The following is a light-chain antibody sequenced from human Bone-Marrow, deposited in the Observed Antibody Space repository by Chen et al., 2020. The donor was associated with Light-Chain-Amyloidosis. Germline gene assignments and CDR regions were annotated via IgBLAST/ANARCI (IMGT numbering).Light chain of an antibody. CDR3: QQYSSSPRT. CDR1: QSIDTY. Sequence: DIQMTQSPSTLSASVGDRVTITCRASQSIDTYLAWYRRKPGKAPKLLIQSAANLEGGVPSGFSGSASGTDFSLTISILQPDDFGSYYCQQYSSSPRTFGQGTNLEI. J-gene: IGKJ2*01. CDR2: SAA. V-gene: IGKV1-5*01.